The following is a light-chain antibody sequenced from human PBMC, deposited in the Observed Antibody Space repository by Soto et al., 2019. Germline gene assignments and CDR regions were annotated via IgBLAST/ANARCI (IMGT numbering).Light chain of an antibody. CDR3: QQYNSYSRT. CDR1: QSVSSN. Sequence: EIVLTQSPGTLSLSPGERATLSCRASQSVSSNLVWYQQKAGQAPRLLIYDAFTRATGIPARFSGSGSGTEFTLTISSLQPDDFATYYCQQYNSYSRTFGQGTKVDIK. J-gene: IGKJ1*01. V-gene: IGKV3-15*01. CDR2: DAF.